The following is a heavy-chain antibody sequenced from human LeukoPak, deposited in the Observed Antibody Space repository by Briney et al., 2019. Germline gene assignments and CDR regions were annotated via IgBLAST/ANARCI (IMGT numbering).Heavy chain of an antibody. CDR1: GFTFDDYA. V-gene: IGHV3-9*01. CDR3: ASWSSGSPPTNI. Sequence: SGGSLRLSCAASGFTFDDYAMHWVRQAPGKGLERVSGISWNSGSIGYADSMKGRFTISRDNAKNSLYLQMDSLRAEDTAVYYCASWSSGSPPTNIWGQGSLVTVSS. CDR2: ISWNSGSI. J-gene: IGHJ4*02. D-gene: IGHD6-19*01.